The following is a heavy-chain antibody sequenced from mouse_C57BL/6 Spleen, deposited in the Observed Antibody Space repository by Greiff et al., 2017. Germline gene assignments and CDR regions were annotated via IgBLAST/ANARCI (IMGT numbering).Heavy chain of an antibody. Sequence: VMLVESGPGLVAPSQSLSITCTVSGFSLTSYAISWVRQPPGKGLEWLGVIWTGGGTNYNSALKSRLSISKDNSKSQVFLKMNSLQTDDTARYYCARVYYYGSSYGFAYWGQGTLVTVSA. J-gene: IGHJ3*01. CDR1: GFSLTSYA. CDR2: IWTGGGT. V-gene: IGHV2-9-1*01. CDR3: ARVYYYGSSYGFAY. D-gene: IGHD1-1*01.